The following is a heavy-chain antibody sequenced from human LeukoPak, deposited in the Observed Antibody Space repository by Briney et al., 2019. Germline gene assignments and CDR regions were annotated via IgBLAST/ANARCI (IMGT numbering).Heavy chain of an antibody. J-gene: IGHJ4*02. CDR2: ITYAGETT. Sequence: PGGSLRLSCAASGFSFAQFTMHWVRQAPGKGLKWISLITYAGETTLYADSVRGRFTVSRDNSQNSLFLQMDSLRAEDTALYYCVKETIFYSSSSYFDSWGQGTLVTVSS. CDR1: GFSFAQFT. CDR3: VKETIFYSSSSYFDS. D-gene: IGHD6-6*01. V-gene: IGHV3-43*01.